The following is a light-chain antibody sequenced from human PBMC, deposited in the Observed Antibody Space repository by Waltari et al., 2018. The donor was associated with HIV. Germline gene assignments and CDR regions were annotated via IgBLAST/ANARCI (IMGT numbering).Light chain of an antibody. CDR1: ENIKTY. V-gene: IGKV1-39*01. CDR2: EAS. CDR3: HQSYSSPLT. J-gene: IGKJ4*01. Sequence: DIQMTHSPSSLSASVAYRVTITCRASENIKTYLSWYQQKPGRAPTLLIFEASKLESGVSSRFSGSGSGTHFSLTISDLQVHDFATYFCHQSYSSPLTFGGGTRVQI.